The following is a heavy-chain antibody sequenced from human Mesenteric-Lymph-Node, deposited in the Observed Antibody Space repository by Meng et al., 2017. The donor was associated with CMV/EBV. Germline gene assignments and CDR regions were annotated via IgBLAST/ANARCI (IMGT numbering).Heavy chain of an antibody. V-gene: IGHV3-7*01. CDR2: IIQDGSEK. CDR3: ARDSPSDFDY. Sequence: GGSLRLSCDTSGFTFNTYWMSWVRQAPGKGLEWVANIIQDGSEKYYVDSVKGRFTISRDNARNSLYLQMNSLRAEDTAVYYCARDSPSDFDYWGQGTLVTVSS. CDR1: GFTFNTYW. J-gene: IGHJ4*02.